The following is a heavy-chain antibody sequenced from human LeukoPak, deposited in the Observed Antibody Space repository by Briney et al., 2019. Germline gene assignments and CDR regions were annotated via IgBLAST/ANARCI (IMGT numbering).Heavy chain of an antibody. D-gene: IGHD3-10*01. CDR3: ARNASGCYYSDAFDI. V-gene: IGHV3-21*01. CDR1: GFTFSSYS. Sequence: GGSLRLSCAASGFTFSSYSMNWVRQAPGKGLEWVSSISSSSSYIYYADSVKGRFTISRDNAKNSLYLQMNSLRAEDTAVYYCARNASGCYYSDAFDIWGRGTMVTVSS. J-gene: IGHJ3*02. CDR2: ISSSSSYI.